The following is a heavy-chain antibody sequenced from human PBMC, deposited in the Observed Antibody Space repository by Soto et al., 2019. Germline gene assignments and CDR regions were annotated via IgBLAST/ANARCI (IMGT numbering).Heavy chain of an antibody. CDR1: GFTFSNYW. Sequence: EVQLVESGGGLVQPGGSLRLSCAASGFTFSNYWMSWVRQAPGKGLEWVANIKQDGTEKNYVDSVRGRFTISRDNAKNSLDLQMNSLTAEDTAVYYWASGAIGGQGTLVTVSS. CDR2: IKQDGTEK. CDR3: ASGAI. V-gene: IGHV3-7*01. D-gene: IGHD2-2*01. J-gene: IGHJ4*02.